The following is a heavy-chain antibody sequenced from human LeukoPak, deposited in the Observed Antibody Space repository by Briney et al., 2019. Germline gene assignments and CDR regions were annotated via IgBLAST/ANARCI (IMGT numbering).Heavy chain of an antibody. CDR3: ARMGVSYYYDSSTYFPVAFDV. CDR1: GYSINSGYY. V-gene: IGHV4-38-2*01. Sequence: SATLSLTCVVSGYSINSGYYWGWIRQSPGKGLEWIATIFHSGSIYYNPSLKSRVTLSVDTSRNQFSLKLNSVTASDTAVYYCARMGVSYYYDSSTYFPVAFDVWGQGTVVTVSS. CDR2: IFHSGSI. D-gene: IGHD3-22*01. J-gene: IGHJ3*01.